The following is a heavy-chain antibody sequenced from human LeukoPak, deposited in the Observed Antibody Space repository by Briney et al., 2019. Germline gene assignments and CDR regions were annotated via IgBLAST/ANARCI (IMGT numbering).Heavy chain of an antibody. CDR2: ISTSGST. Sequence: SETLSLTCTVSGGSISSGAYYWSWIRQPAGKGLEWIGRISTSGSTNYNPSLKSRVTMSVDTSKNQFSLKLSSVTAADTAVYYCAREKYSSSWFDYWGQGTLVTVSS. CDR1: GGSISSGAYY. D-gene: IGHD6-13*01. J-gene: IGHJ4*02. CDR3: AREKYSSSWFDY. V-gene: IGHV4-61*02.